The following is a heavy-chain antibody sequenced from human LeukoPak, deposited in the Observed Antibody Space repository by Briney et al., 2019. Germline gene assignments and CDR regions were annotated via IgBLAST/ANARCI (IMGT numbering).Heavy chain of an antibody. CDR2: IIRSSSSI. V-gene: IGHV3-48*01. CDR3: ARDERYYDFWSGRD. Sequence: GGSLRLSCAASGFTFSSYSMNWVRQAPGKGLEWVSYIIRSSSSIYYADSVKGRFTISRDNAKNSLYLQMSSLTAEDTAVYYCARDERYYDFWSGRDWGQGTLVTVSS. CDR1: GFTFSSYS. J-gene: IGHJ4*02. D-gene: IGHD3-3*01.